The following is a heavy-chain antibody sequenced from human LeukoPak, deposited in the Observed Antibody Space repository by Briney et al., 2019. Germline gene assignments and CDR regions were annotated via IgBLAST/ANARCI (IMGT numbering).Heavy chain of an antibody. CDR1: GFTFSSYW. CDR3: AKGSSGYYYVMHPVDY. V-gene: IGHV3-74*01. J-gene: IGHJ4*02. D-gene: IGHD3-22*01. Sequence: PGGSLRLSCAASGFTFSSYWMHWVRQAPGKGLVWVSRINSDGSSTNYADSVKGRFTISRDNSKNTLYLQMNSPRAEDTAVYYCAKGSSGYYYVMHPVDYWGQGTLVTVSS. CDR2: INSDGSST.